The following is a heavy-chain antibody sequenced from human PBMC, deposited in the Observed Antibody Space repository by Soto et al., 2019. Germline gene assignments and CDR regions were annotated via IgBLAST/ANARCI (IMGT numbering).Heavy chain of an antibody. CDR3: ATQSADGYTRYFDY. Sequence: QVQLVQSGAEVKKPGSSVKVSCKASGGTFSSYAISWVRQAPGQGLEWMGGIIPIFGTANYAQKFQGRVTITADESTSTGYMELSSLRSEDTAVYYCATQSADGYTRYFDYWGQGTLVTVSS. CDR1: GGTFSSYA. D-gene: IGHD5-12*01. CDR2: IIPIFGTA. J-gene: IGHJ4*02. V-gene: IGHV1-69*01.